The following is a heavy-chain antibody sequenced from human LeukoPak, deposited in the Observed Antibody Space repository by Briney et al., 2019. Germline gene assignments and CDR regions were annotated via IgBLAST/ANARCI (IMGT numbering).Heavy chain of an antibody. CDR2: VDYTGIT. CDR3: ARDRVSDQGSSSWFRGYYYYYYGMDV. CDR1: GGSISSSGYY. D-gene: IGHD6-13*01. V-gene: IGHV4-39*02. J-gene: IGHJ6*02. Sequence: PSETLSLTCTVSGGSISSSGYYWGWIRQPPGKGLEWIGSVDYTGITSHSPSLKSRVTISVDTSKNQFSLKVSSVSAADTGVYYCARDRVSDQGSSSWFRGYYYYYYGMDVWGQGTTVTVSS.